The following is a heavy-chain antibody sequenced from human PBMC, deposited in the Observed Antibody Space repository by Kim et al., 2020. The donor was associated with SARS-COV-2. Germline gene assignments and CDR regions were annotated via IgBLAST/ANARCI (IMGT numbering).Heavy chain of an antibody. V-gene: IGHV3-48*02. Sequence: GGSLRLSCAASGFTFSSYSMNWVRQAPGKGLEWVSYISSSSSTIYYADSVKGRFTISRDNAKNSLYLQMNSLRDEDTAVYYCARVGYYYGSGSYYRSHYFDYWGQGTLVTVSS. CDR2: ISSSSSTI. CDR1: GFTFSSYS. CDR3: ARVGYYYGSGSYYRSHYFDY. D-gene: IGHD3-10*01. J-gene: IGHJ4*02.